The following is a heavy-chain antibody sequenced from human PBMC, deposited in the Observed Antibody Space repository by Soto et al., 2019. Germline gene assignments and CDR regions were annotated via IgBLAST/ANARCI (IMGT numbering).Heavy chain of an antibody. CDR3: ARDLGEQQLVRVVGYYYYYGMDV. CDR1: GGTFSSYA. V-gene: IGHV1-69*13. Sequence: SVKVSCKAAGGTFSSYAISWVRQAPGQGLEWMGGIIPIFGTANYAQKFQGRVTITADESTSTAYMELSSLRSEDTAVYYCARDLGEQQLVRVVGYYYYYGMDVWGQGTTVTVSS. CDR2: IIPIFGTA. J-gene: IGHJ6*02. D-gene: IGHD6-13*01.